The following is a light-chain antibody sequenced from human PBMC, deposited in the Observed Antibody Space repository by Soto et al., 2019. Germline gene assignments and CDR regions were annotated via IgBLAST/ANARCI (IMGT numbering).Light chain of an antibody. J-gene: IGKJ3*01. CDR1: QGIINY. V-gene: IGKV1-9*01. CDR2: GAS. Sequence: IQLTQSPSSLSASMGDRVTITCRPSQGIINYLAWYQQKPGKAPKLLIYGASTLQGGVPSRFSGSGSGTDFTITVSSLQPEDLATYYCQQLFMYPPTFGPGTKVDIK. CDR3: QQLFMYPPT.